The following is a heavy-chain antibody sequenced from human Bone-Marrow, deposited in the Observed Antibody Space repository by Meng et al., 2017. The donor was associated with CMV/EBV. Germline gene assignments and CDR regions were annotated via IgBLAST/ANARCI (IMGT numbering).Heavy chain of an antibody. CDR1: GFTFSSYS. CDR2: IKQDGSEK. Sequence: LSLTCAASGFTFSSYSMNWVRQAPGKGLDWLANIKQDGSEKYYLDSVKGRFTISRDNAKNSLYLQMNSLRAEDTAVYYCATAPYGDSPLVDWGQGTRVTV. CDR3: ATAPYGDSPLVD. J-gene: IGHJ4*02. V-gene: IGHV3-7*01. D-gene: IGHD4-17*01.